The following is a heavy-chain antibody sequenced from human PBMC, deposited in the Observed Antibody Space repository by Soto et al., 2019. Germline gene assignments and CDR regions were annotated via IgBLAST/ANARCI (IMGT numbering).Heavy chain of an antibody. D-gene: IGHD5-12*01. Sequence: QVQLVQSEAEVKEPGASVKVSCKASGYTFTDYALQWVRQAPGQRLEWMGWINAGNGNTKYSQKFLGRFTFTRDTSASTAYMEMSSLTYEDTAVFYCARARLDGNGYTWSWFDPWGQGVLVTVSS. CDR1: GYTFTDYA. V-gene: IGHV1-3*01. CDR3: ARARLDGNGYTWSWFDP. J-gene: IGHJ5*02. CDR2: INAGNGNT.